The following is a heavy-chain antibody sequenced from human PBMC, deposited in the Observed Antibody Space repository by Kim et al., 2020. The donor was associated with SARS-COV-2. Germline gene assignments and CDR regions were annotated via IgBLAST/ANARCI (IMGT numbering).Heavy chain of an antibody. D-gene: IGHD3-22*01. Sequence: SETLSLTCTVSGGSIDSGEYYWSWIRQHPGKGLEWLGYIYYSGITHYNPSLESRLMISSDTSKNQFSLKLSSVTAADTAVYYCAKTIYSGGYDPWGQGTLVTVSS. V-gene: IGHV4-31*03. J-gene: IGHJ5*02. CDR1: GGSIDSGEYY. CDR3: AKTIYSGGYDP. CDR2: IYYSGIT.